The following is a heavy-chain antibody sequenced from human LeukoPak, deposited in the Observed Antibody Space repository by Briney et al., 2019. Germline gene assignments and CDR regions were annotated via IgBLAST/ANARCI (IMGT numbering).Heavy chain of an antibody. D-gene: IGHD2-15*01. Sequence: PSETLSLTCTVSGGSISSGGYYWSWIRQPPGKGLEWIGYIYHSGSTYYNPSLKSRVTISVDTSKNQFSLKLSSVTAADTAVYYCARDGDYWCGGSCLDAFDIWGQGTMVTVSS. J-gene: IGHJ3*02. CDR1: GGSISSGGYY. CDR3: ARDGDYWCGGSCLDAFDI. CDR2: IYHSGST. V-gene: IGHV4-30-2*01.